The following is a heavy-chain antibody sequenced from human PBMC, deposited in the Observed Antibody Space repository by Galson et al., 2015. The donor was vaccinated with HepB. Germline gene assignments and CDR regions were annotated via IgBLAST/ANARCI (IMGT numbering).Heavy chain of an antibody. J-gene: IGHJ4*02. CDR1: GYTFTSYA. D-gene: IGHD6-13*01. V-gene: IGHV1-3*01. CDR3: ARQYSSSWSLDY. Sequence: SVKVSCKASGYTFTSYAMHWVRQAPGQRLEWMGWINAGNGNTKYSQKFQGRVTITRDTSASTAYMELSSLRSEDTAVYYCARQYSSSWSLDYWGQGTLVTVSS. CDR2: INAGNGNT.